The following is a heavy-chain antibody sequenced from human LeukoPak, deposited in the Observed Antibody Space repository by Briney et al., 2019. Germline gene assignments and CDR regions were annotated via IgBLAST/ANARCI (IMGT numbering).Heavy chain of an antibody. CDR1: GFTFSSFW. D-gene: IGHD2-21*02. CDR2: IKEDGSKK. CDR3: VRDAVTAY. J-gene: IGHJ4*02. V-gene: IGHV3-7*01. Sequence: GGPLRLSCAASGFTFSSFWMSWVRQAPGKGLEWLANIKEDGSKKYYVDSVKGRFTISRDNAKNSLFLQMNSLRNEDTAVYYCVRDAVTAYWGQGTLVTVSS.